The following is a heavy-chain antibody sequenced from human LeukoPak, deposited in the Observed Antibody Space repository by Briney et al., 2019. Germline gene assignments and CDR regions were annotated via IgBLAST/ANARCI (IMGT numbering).Heavy chain of an antibody. CDR1: GYSISSGYY. V-gene: IGHV4-38-2*02. D-gene: IGHD5-12*01. CDR3: ARMAIVATIGYFDY. CDR2: INHSGST. Sequence: PSETLSLTCTVSGYSISSGYYWGWIRQPPGKGLEWIGSINHSGSTYYNPSLKSRVTISVDTSKNQFSLKLSSVTAADTAVYYCARMAIVATIGYFDYWGQGTLVTVSS. J-gene: IGHJ4*02.